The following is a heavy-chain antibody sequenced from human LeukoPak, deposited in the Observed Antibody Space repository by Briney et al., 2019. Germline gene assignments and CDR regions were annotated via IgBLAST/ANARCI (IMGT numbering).Heavy chain of an antibody. CDR1: GYTFTSYA. D-gene: IGHD3-22*01. Sequence: ASVKVSCKASGYTFTSYAMHWVRQAPGQRLEWMGWINAGNGNTKYSQKFQGRVTMTRDTSTSTVYMELSSLRSEDTAVYYCARDKSGHYYDSSGQLDYWGQGTLVTVSS. CDR3: ARDKSGHYYDSSGQLDY. CDR2: INAGNGNT. V-gene: IGHV1-3*01. J-gene: IGHJ4*02.